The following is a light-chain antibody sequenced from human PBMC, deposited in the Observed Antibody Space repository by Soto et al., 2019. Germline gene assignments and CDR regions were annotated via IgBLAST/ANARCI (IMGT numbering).Light chain of an antibody. CDR2: ASS. Sequence: IQMTQSPSSLSASVGDRVTITCRASQTISTYLNWYQQKPGKAPKLLIDASSSLQSGGPSRFSGSGSGTDFTLTITSLQPEYFATYICQQSYGMPWTFGQGTKVEV. CDR1: QTISTY. CDR3: QQSYGMPWT. J-gene: IGKJ1*01. V-gene: IGKV1-39*01.